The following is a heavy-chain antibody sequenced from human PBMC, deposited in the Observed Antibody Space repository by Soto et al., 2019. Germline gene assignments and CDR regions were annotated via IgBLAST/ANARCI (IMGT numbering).Heavy chain of an antibody. V-gene: IGHV1-18*01. CDR1: GYTFTSYG. J-gene: IGHJ2*01. Sequence: QVQLVQSGAEVKKPGASVKVSCKASGYTFTSYGISWVRQAPGQGLEWMGWISAYNGNTNYAQKLQGRVTMTTDTSTSTAYMELSSLRSDDTAVYYCARDQGSYGDYISYWYFDLWGRGTLVTVSS. D-gene: IGHD4-17*01. CDR2: ISAYNGNT. CDR3: ARDQGSYGDYISYWYFDL.